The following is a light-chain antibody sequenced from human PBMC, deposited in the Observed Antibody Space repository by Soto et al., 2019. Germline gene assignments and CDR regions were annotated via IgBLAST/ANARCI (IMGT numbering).Light chain of an antibody. CDR3: QQANSFPVT. J-gene: IGKJ5*01. CDR1: QSVLYSSNNKNY. CDR2: AAP. V-gene: IGKV4-1*01. Sequence: DIVMTQSPDSLAVSLGERATINCKSSQSVLYSSNNKNYLAWYQQKPGKAPKLLIYAAPKLQSGVPSRFSGSGSGTDFTLTISSLQPEDFATYYCQQANSFPVTFGQGTRLEIK.